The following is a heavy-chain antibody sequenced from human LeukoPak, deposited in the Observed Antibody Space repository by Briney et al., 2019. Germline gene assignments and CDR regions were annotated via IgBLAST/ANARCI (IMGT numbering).Heavy chain of an antibody. CDR2: IYYSGST. CDR3: ARTGSSGFYLDAFDI. D-gene: IGHD3-22*01. V-gene: IGHV4-39*01. J-gene: IGHJ3*02. Sequence: PSETLSLTCTVSGGSISSSSYYWGWIRQPPGKGLEWIGSIYYSGSTYYNPPLKSRVTISVDTSKNQFSLKLSSATAADTAVYYCARTGSSGFYLDAFDIWGQGTMVTISS. CDR1: GGSISSSSYY.